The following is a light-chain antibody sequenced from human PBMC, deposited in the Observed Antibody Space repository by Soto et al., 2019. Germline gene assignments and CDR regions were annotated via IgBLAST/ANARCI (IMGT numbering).Light chain of an antibody. J-gene: IGLJ3*02. CDR3: SSYTSDSTLV. Sequence: SALTQPPSASGSPGQSVTISCTGTSSDVGDYNYVSWYQQPPGKAPKLLIYEVSKRPSGVPDRFSGSKSGNTASLTVSGLQAEDEGDYYCSSYTSDSTLVFGGGTKVTVL. V-gene: IGLV2-8*01. CDR1: SSDVGDYNY. CDR2: EVS.